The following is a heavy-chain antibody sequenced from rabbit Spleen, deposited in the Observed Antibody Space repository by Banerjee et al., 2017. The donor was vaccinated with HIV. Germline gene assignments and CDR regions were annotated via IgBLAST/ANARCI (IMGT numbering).Heavy chain of an antibody. CDR3: ARDSGSSFSSYGMDL. Sequence: QSLEESGGDLVKPGASLTLTCKASGFDFTSTYYICWVRQAPGKGLELIACIDTSSGFTYFASWAKGRFTISKTSSTTVTLQMTSLTAADTATYFCARDSGSSFSSYGMDLWGPGTLVTVS. CDR2: IDTSSGFT. CDR1: GFDFTSTYY. D-gene: IGHD8-1*01. V-gene: IGHV1S40*01. J-gene: IGHJ6*01.